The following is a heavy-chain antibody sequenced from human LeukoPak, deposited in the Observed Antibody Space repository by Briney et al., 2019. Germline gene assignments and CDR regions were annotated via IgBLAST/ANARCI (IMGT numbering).Heavy chain of an antibody. V-gene: IGHV4-59*01. D-gene: IGHD1-7*01. J-gene: IGHJ4*02. CDR2: IYYSGST. CDR3: ARENKGTVHDSTAAFHY. CDR1: GGSISSYY. Sequence: SETLSLTRTVSGGSISSYYWSWIRQPPGKGLEWIGYIYYSGSTNYNPSLKSRVTISVDTSKNQFSLRLSSVTAADTAVYYCARENKGTVHDSTAAFHYWGQGTLVTVSS.